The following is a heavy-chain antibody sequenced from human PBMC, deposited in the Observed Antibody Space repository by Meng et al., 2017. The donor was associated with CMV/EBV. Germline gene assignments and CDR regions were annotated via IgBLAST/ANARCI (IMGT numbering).Heavy chain of an antibody. D-gene: IGHD3-3*01. CDR2: IRYDGSNK. V-gene: IGHV3-30*02. CDR1: GFTFSSYE. CDR3: AKDELHVSQNYDFWSGYSTGAFDI. Sequence: GESLKISCAASGFTFSSYEMNWVRQAPGKGLEWVAFIRYDGSNKYYADSVKGRFTISRDNSKNTLYLQMNSLRAEDTAVYYCAKDELHVSQNYDFWSGYSTGAFDIWGQGTMVTVSS. J-gene: IGHJ3*02.